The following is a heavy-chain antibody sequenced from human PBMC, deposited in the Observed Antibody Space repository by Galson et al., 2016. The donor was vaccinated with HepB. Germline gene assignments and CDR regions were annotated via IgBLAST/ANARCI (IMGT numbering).Heavy chain of an antibody. V-gene: IGHV1-18*04. Sequence: SVKVSCKASGYTFTDYGINWVRQAPGQGLEWMGWISPYNGNANYVEKLQGRVTMTTDTSTSTVYMELRRLRSDDPAVYYCAIGGGRGYSYRGDYWGQGTLVTVSS. D-gene: IGHD5-18*01. CDR2: ISPYNGNA. J-gene: IGHJ4*02. CDR1: GYTFTDYG. CDR3: AIGGGRGYSYRGDY.